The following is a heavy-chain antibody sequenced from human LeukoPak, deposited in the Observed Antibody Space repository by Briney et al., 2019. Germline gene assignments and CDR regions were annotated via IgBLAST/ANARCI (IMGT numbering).Heavy chain of an antibody. CDR2: IYHSGST. CDR3: ARAGQQLVRGPFDY. CDR1: GGSISSGGYS. J-gene: IGHJ4*02. D-gene: IGHD6-13*01. V-gene: IGHV4-30-2*01. Sequence: PSQTLSLTCAVSGGSISSGGYSWSWIRQPPGKGLEWIGYIYHSGSTYYNPSLKSRVTISVDRSKNQFSLKLSSVTAADTAVYYCARAGQQLVRGPFDYWGQGTLVTVSS.